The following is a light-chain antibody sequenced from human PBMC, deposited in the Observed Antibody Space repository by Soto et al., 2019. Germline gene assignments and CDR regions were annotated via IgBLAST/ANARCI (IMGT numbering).Light chain of an antibody. V-gene: IGLV2-14*01. CDR3: CSYTSISTRV. J-gene: IGLJ3*02. CDR1: NSDVGGYNY. CDR2: XXS. Sequence: QSVLTQPASVSGSPGQSITISCTGTNSDVGGYNYVSWFQQHPGKAPKLMIYXXSNRPSXXSNRFSGSKSGNTASLTISGLQAEDEADYYCCSYTSISTRVFGGGTKLTVL.